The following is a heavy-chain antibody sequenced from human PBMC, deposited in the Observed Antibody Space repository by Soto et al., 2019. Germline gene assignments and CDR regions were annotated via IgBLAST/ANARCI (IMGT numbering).Heavy chain of an antibody. CDR3: ARVQTVNDYGGNWFDP. CDR1: GGSFSGYY. D-gene: IGHD4-17*01. V-gene: IGHV4-34*01. CDR2: INHSGST. J-gene: IGHJ5*02. Sequence: PSETLSLTCAVYGGSFSGYYWSWIRQPPGKGLEWIGEINHSGSTNYNPSLKSRVTISVDTSKNQFSLKLSSVTAADTAVYYCARVQTVNDYGGNWFDPWGQGTLVTVAS.